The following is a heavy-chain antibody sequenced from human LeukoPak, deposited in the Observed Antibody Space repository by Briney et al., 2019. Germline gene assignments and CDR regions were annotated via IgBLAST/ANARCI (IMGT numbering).Heavy chain of an antibody. CDR2: ISWNSGSI. J-gene: IGHJ4*02. CDR1: GFTFDDYA. V-gene: IGHV3-9*03. CDR3: AKVARNSWPFYSDY. D-gene: IGHD6-13*01. Sequence: GGSLRLSCVASGFTFDDYAMHWVRQAPGKGLEWVSGISWNSGSIGYADSVKGRFTISRDNAKNSLYLQMNSLRVEDMAVYYCAKVARNSWPFYSDYWGQGTLVTVSS.